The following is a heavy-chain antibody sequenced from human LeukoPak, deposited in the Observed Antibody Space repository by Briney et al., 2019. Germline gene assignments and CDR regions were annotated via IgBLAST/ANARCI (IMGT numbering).Heavy chain of an antibody. CDR2: INHSGST. D-gene: IGHD6-19*01. CDR1: GGSFSGYY. CDR3: ARYSSGWLLFDY. Sequence: PSETLSLTCAVYGGSFSGYYWSWIRQPPGKGLEWIGEINHSGSTNYNPSLKSRVTISVDTSKNQFSLKLSSVTAADTAVYYCARYSSGWLLFDYWGQGTLVTVSS. V-gene: IGHV4-34*01. J-gene: IGHJ4*02.